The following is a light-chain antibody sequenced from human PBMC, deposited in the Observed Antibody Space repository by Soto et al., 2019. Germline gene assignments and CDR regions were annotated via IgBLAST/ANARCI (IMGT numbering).Light chain of an antibody. CDR1: ESVSSNY. CDR2: GAS. V-gene: IGKV3-20*01. CDR3: QQYGSSRWT. Sequence: ENVLTQSPGTLSLSPVERATLSCRASESVSSNYVAWYQQKPGQAPRLLVYGASSRATGIPDRFSGSGSGTDFTLTISRLEPEDFAVYYCQQYGSSRWTFGQGTKV. J-gene: IGKJ1*01.